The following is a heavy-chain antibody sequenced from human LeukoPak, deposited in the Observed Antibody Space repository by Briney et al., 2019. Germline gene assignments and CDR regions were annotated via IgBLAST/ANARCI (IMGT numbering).Heavy chain of an antibody. CDR3: ATRDQSRTFLVPLDS. Sequence: SGTLSLTCAVYGVSISSGNWWTWVRQPLGKGLEWIGETHRSGDTKYNPSLNGRVTISMDNSKNQLSLNLISVTAADTAMYYCATRDQSRTFLVPLDSWGQGTLVTDSS. J-gene: IGHJ4*02. CDR2: THRSGDT. V-gene: IGHV4-4*02. CDR1: GVSISSGNW. D-gene: IGHD3-3*02.